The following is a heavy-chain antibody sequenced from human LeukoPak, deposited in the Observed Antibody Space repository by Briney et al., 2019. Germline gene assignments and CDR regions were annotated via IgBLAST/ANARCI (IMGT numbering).Heavy chain of an antibody. D-gene: IGHD5-12*01. J-gene: IGHJ4*02. CDR1: GYTFTSYG. V-gene: IGHV1-18*01. Sequence: GASVKVSCKASGYTFTSYGISWVRQAPGQGLEWMGWISAYNGNTNYAQKFQGRVTMTRDTSISTAYMELSRLRSDDTAVYYCARGKVATSRDLDYWGQGTLVTVSS. CDR2: ISAYNGNT. CDR3: ARGKVATSRDLDY.